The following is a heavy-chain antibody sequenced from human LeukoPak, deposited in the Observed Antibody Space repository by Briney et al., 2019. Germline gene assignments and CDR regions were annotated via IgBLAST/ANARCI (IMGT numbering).Heavy chain of an antibody. Sequence: ASVKVSCKASGYTFTIYYMNWVRRAPGQGLEWMGMINPSGGSTSYAQKFQGRVTMTRDTSTSTVYMELSSLRSDDTAVYYCARLRVDDYWGQGTLVTVSS. CDR2: INPSGGST. D-gene: IGHD3-22*01. CDR1: GYTFTIYY. CDR3: ARLRVDDY. V-gene: IGHV1-46*01. J-gene: IGHJ4*02.